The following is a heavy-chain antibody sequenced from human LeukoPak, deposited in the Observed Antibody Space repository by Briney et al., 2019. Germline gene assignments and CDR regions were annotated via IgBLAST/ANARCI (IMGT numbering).Heavy chain of an antibody. J-gene: IGHJ5*02. CDR2: IYSSGST. V-gene: IGHV4-4*07. Sequence: SESLSLTCTVAGGSISSYYWSWIRQPAGRGLEWIGRIYSSGSTNYNHSLKSPVTMSVDTSKNQSSLQQSTVTAADTAVCYCAKGGDWFAPGGQGTLVTVSS. D-gene: IGHD3-16*01. CDR1: GGSISSYY. CDR3: AKGGDWFAP.